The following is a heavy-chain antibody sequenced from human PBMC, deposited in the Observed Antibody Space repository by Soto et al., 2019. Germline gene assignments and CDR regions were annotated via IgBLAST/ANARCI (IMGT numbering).Heavy chain of an antibody. CDR3: ARTSSGYDSQVDYYYYMDV. J-gene: IGHJ6*03. CDR2: IYYSGST. Sequence: SETLSLTCTVSGGSISSYYWSWIRQPPGKGLEWIGYIYYSGSTNYNPSLKSRVTISVDTSKNQFSLKLSSVTAADTAVYYCARTSSGYDSQVDYYYYMDVWGKGTTVTVSS. CDR1: GGSISSYY. V-gene: IGHV4-59*08. D-gene: IGHD5-12*01.